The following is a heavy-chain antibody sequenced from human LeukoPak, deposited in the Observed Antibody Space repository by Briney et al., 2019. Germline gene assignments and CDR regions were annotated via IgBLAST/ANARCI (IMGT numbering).Heavy chain of an antibody. CDR3: ARVRGCSGGSCYYSWFDP. D-gene: IGHD2-15*01. CDR1: GLTFDDYG. J-gene: IGHJ5*02. V-gene: IGHV3-20*04. Sequence: PGGSLRLSCAASGLTFDDYGMSWVRQAPGKGLEWVSGINWNGGSTGYADSVKGRFTISRDNAKNSLYLQMNSLRAEDTALYYCARVRGCSGGSCYYSWFDPWGQGTLVTVSS. CDR2: INWNGGST.